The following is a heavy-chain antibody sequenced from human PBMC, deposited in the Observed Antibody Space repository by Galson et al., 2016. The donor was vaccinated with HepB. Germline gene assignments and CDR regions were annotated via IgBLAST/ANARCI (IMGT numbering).Heavy chain of an antibody. CDR2: IRNKAYSYAT. J-gene: IGHJ6*03. V-gene: IGHV3-73*01. CDR3: TRQVPITMVRGVLPKYDDYYYYMDV. CDR1: GFTFSGST. D-gene: IGHD3-10*01. Sequence: SLRLSCAASGFTFSGSTMHWVRQASWKGLEWVGRIRNKAYSYATAYAASVKGRFTISRDDSKNTAYLQMNSLKTEDTAVYYCTRQVPITMVRGVLPKYDDYYYYMDVWGKGTTVTVSS.